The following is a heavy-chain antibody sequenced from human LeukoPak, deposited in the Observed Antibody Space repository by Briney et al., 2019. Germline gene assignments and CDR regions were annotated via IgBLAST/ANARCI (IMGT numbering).Heavy chain of an antibody. CDR2: ISGSGGST. J-gene: IGHJ1*01. D-gene: IGHD3-22*01. CDR1: GFTFSSYA. Sequence: GGSLRLSCAASGFTFSSYAMSWVRQAPGKGLDWVSAISGSGGSTYYADSVKGRFTISRDNSKNTLYLQMNSLRAEDTAVYYCAKSRMIVVTSRAEYFQHWGQGTLVTVSS. CDR3: AKSRMIVVTSRAEYFQH. V-gene: IGHV3-23*01.